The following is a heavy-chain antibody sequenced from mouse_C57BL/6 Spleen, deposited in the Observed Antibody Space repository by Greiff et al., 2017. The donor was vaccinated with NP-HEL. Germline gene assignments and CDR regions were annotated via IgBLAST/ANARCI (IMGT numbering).Heavy chain of an antibody. Sequence: VQLQQPGTELVKPGASVKLSCKASGYTFTSYWMHWVKQRPGQGLEWIGNINPSNGGTNYNEKFKSKATLTVDKSSSTAYMQLSSLTSEDSAVYYCARGGYYYGSSYGGWFAYWGQGTLVTVSA. J-gene: IGHJ3*01. V-gene: IGHV1-53*01. CDR3: ARGGYYYGSSYGGWFAY. D-gene: IGHD1-1*01. CDR2: INPSNGGT. CDR1: GYTFTSYW.